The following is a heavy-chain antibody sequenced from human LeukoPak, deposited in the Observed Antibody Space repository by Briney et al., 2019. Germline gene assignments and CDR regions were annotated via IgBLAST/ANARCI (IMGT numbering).Heavy chain of an antibody. Sequence: PSETLSLTCTVSGGSISSGGYYWSWIRQHPGKGLEWIGYIYYSGSTYYNPSLKSRVTISVDTSKNQFSLKLSSVTAADTAVYYCAREGRTITGYVLPPDVWGQGTTVTVSS. V-gene: IGHV4-31*03. D-gene: IGHD3-3*01. J-gene: IGHJ6*02. CDR2: IYYSGST. CDR3: AREGRTITGYVLPPDV. CDR1: GGSISSGGYY.